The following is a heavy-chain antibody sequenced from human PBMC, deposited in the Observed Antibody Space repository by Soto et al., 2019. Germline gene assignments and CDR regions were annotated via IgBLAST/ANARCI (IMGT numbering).Heavy chain of an antibody. V-gene: IGHV4-31*03. D-gene: IGHD1-26*01. J-gene: IGHJ4*02. CDR3: ARGSAVGGFDY. Sequence: QVQLQESGPGLVKPSQTLSLTCTVSGGSISSGGYYWSWIRQHPGKGLEWIGYISYSGSTFYNPSLKSRVTISLDTSKHQFSLRLSSVTAADTAVYYCARGSAVGGFDYWGQGTLVTDSS. CDR1: GGSISSGGYY. CDR2: ISYSGST.